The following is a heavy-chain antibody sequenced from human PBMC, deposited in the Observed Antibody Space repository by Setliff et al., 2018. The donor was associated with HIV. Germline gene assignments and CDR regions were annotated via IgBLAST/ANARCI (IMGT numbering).Heavy chain of an antibody. Sequence: GGSLRLSCAVSGFTGFTFTDAWMAWVRQAPGKGLEWVGRIKSKSDGGTTEYATPVKGRFTISRDDSENMLYLQMNDLKTEDTALYHCVKDYVVRGGKWDAFHIWGQGTVVTVSS. CDR2: IKSKSDGGTT. D-gene: IGHD3-10*01. V-gene: IGHV3-15*01. CDR3: VKDYVVRGGKWDAFHI. CDR1: GFTFTDAW. J-gene: IGHJ3*02.